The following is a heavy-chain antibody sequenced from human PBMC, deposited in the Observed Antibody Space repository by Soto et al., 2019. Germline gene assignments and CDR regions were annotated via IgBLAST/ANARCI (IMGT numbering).Heavy chain of an antibody. CDR3: ARNLAGGGSYFDY. CDR1: GYTFTSYA. J-gene: IGHJ4*02. D-gene: IGHD3-16*01. Sequence: QVQLVQSGAEVKKPGASVKVSCKASGYTFTSYAMHWVRQAPGQRLEWMGWINAGNGNTKYSQKFQGRVTITRDTSGSTAYMELSSLRSEDTAVYYCARNLAGGGSYFDYWGQGTLVTVSS. CDR2: INAGNGNT. V-gene: IGHV1-3*01.